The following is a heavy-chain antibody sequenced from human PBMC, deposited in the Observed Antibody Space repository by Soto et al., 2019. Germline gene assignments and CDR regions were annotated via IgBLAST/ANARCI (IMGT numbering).Heavy chain of an antibody. J-gene: IGHJ4*02. V-gene: IGHV3-23*01. CDR3: VPGSSGTRGEDS. CDR1: GFTFSMYA. Sequence: PGGSLRLSCAASGFTFSMYAMSWVRQAPGKGLEWVSVIGGSGGRTYYADSVKGRFTVSRDNSKNMLYLQMNSLRAEDTAVYYCVPGSSGTRGEDSWGPGVVVTVSS. D-gene: IGHD3-10*01. CDR2: IGGSGGRT.